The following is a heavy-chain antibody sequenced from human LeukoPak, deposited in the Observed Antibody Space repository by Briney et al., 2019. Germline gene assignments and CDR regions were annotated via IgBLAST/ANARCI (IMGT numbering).Heavy chain of an antibody. D-gene: IGHD1-14*01. V-gene: IGHV4-59*08. J-gene: IGHJ4*02. CDR1: GGSINNYY. Sequence: SETLSLPCTVSGGSINNYYWIWIRQPPGKGLEWIGYIHYTGRTNYNPYNPSLKSRVAISVDTPNNQFSLKLESVTAADTAVYYCARHFPNRLGDYWDNWGQGIVVSVS. CDR3: ARHFPNRLGDYWDN. CDR2: IHYTGRT.